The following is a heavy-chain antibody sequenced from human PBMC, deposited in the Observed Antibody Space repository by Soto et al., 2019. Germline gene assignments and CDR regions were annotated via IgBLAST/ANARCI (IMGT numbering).Heavy chain of an antibody. J-gene: IGHJ6*02. CDR1: GGSISSGDYY. D-gene: IGHD4-17*01. CDR2: IYYSGST. Sequence: SETLSLTCTVSGGSISSGDYYWSWIRQPPGKGLEWIGYIYYSGSTYYNPSLKSRVTISVDTSKNQFSLKLSSVTAADTAVYYCAREGTVTTLYGMDVWGQGTTVTVSS. V-gene: IGHV4-30-4*01. CDR3: AREGTVTTLYGMDV.